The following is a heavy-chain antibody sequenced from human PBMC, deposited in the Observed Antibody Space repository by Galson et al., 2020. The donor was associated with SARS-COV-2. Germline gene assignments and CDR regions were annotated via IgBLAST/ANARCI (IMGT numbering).Heavy chain of an antibody. CDR1: GYTFTSYG. CDR2: ISAYNGNT. Sequence: ASVKVSCKASGYTFTSYGISWVRQAPGQGLEWMGWISAYNGNTNYAQKLQGRVTMTTDTSTSTAYMELRSLRSDDTAVYYCARSPGYCSSTSCYSLNWFDPWGQGTLVTVSS. V-gene: IGHV1-18*04. D-gene: IGHD2-2*02. J-gene: IGHJ5*02. CDR3: ARSPGYCSSTSCYSLNWFDP.